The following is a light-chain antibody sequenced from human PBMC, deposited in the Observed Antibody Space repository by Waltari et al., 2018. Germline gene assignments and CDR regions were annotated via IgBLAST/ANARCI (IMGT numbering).Light chain of an antibody. J-gene: IGKJ1*01. CDR2: AAS. V-gene: IGKV1-39*01. Sequence: DIQMTQSPSSLSASVGDRVTITCRASQSISSYLNWYQQKPGKAPKLLIYAASSLQSGVPSRFSGSGSGTDFTLTISSLQPEDFATYYCQQSYSTPVTFDQGTKEEIK. CDR3: QQSYSTPVT. CDR1: QSISSY.